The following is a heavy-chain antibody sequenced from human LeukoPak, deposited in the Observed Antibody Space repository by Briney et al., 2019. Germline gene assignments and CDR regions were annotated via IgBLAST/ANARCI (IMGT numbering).Heavy chain of an antibody. Sequence: GRSLRLSCSASGFTFDDYAMHWVRQAPGKGLEWVSSINWNSRTIHYADSVKGRFTISRDNAKNYLYLQMNSLRPDDMALYYCAKGRGYQLLYDHAFDIWGQGTMVTVSS. CDR2: INWNSRTI. J-gene: IGHJ3*02. CDR3: AKGRGYQLLYDHAFDI. V-gene: IGHV3-9*03. D-gene: IGHD2-2*02. CDR1: GFTFDDYA.